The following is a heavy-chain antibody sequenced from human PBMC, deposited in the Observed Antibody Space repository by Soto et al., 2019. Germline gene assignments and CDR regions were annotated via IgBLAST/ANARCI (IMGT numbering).Heavy chain of an antibody. V-gene: IGHV1-18*01. D-gene: IGHD1-1*01. CDR2: ISGYNGET. J-gene: IGHJ6*02. CDR3: ARDGRKQLWVEGLNAMDV. Sequence: QVQLVQSEPEVKKPGASVKVTCKASAYTSTSYGISWVRQAPGQVLEWMGWISGYNGETNYAQKFRGRVTITTDASTSTAYMELRILGSDDTAAYYCARDGRKQLWVEGLNAMDVWGQGTTVTV. CDR1: AYTSTSYG.